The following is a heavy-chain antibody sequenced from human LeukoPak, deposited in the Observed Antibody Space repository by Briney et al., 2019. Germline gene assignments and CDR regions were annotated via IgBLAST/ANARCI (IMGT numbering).Heavy chain of an antibody. CDR1: GYTFSTHG. Sequence: ASVKVSCKASGYTFSTHGISWVRQAPGQGLEWMGWISGNNGNTHYAQKIHGRVTMTTDTSTSTAYMELRSLGSDDTAVYYCARLYDFRSGYYPHFDYWGQGTLVTVSS. V-gene: IGHV1-18*01. CDR3: ARLYDFRSGYYPHFDY. D-gene: IGHD3-3*01. CDR2: ISGNNGNT. J-gene: IGHJ4*02.